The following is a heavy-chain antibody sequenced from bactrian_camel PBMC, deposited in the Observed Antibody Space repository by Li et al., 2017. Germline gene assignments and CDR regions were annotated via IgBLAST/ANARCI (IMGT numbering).Heavy chain of an antibody. CDR1: TYTSDTNC. Sequence: HVQLVESGGGSVQAGGSLRLSCVVSTYTSDTNCMGWFRQVPGKEREGVATINTFGGITYYANYVKGRFTISKDAADYTLYLQINSLKPEDTGMYYCAAQAGSGYCSVLGGATPDPDEFHFWGQGTQVTVS. J-gene: IGHJ4*01. D-gene: IGHD3*01. CDR2: INTFGGIT. CDR3: AAQAGSGYCSVLGGATPDPDEFHF. V-gene: IGHV3S1*01.